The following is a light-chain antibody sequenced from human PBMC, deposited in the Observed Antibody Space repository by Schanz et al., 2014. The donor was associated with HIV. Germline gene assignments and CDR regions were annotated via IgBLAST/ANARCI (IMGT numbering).Light chain of an antibody. V-gene: IGLV1-47*01. CDR1: SSNIGRNT. CDR3: AAWDDNLSGWV. CDR2: RNN. J-gene: IGLJ3*02. Sequence: QSVLTQPPSASGPPGQRVTISCSGSSSNIGRNTVNWYQQLPGTAPKLLIYRNNQRPSGVPDRFSGSKSGTSASLAISGLRSEDEADYYCAAWDDNLSGWVFGGGTKLTVL.